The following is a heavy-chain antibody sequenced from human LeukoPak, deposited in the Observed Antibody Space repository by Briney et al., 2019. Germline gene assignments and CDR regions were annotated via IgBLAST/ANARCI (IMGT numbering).Heavy chain of an antibody. Sequence: GESLKISCKGSGYSFTSYWIGWVRQMPGKDLGWMGIIYPGDSDTRYSPSFQGQVTISADKSISTAYLQWSSLKASDTAMYYCARCEGSYYYGSGSYSGPNFDYWGQGTLVTVSS. CDR3: ARCEGSYYYGSGSYSGPNFDY. V-gene: IGHV5-51*01. CDR2: IYPGDSDT. J-gene: IGHJ4*02. D-gene: IGHD3-10*01. CDR1: GYSFTSYW.